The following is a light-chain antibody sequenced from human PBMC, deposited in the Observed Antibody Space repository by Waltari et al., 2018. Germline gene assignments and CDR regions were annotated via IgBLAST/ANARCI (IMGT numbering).Light chain of an antibody. CDR3: QQYLSFPYT. Sequence: DIQMTQSVSTLSASVGDRLTIPCRANQSISAWLAWYQQKPGKAPKLLIYEASTLQTGVPSRFSGTRSGTQFTLSISSLQPDDFATYYCQQYLSFPYTFGQGTKVEIK. CDR2: EAS. CDR1: QSISAW. J-gene: IGKJ2*01. V-gene: IGKV1-5*03.